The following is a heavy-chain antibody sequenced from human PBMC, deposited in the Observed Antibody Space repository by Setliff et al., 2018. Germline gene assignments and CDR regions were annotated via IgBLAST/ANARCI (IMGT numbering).Heavy chain of an antibody. CDR2: IIPVFGTT. Sequence: ASVKVSCKASGGTFSSYAISWVRQAPGQGFEWMGGIIPVFGTTNYVEKFQGRVTITADKSTSTAYMELSRLTSEDTAVYYCALEYSNSSPTVYYYMDVWGKGTTVTVSS. CDR3: ALEYSNSSPTVYYYMDV. CDR1: GGTFSSYA. D-gene: IGHD6-6*01. J-gene: IGHJ6*03. V-gene: IGHV1-69*06.